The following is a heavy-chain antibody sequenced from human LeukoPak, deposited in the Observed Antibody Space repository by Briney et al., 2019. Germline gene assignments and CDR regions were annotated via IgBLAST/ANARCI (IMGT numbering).Heavy chain of an antibody. J-gene: IGHJ4*02. CDR3: TTEGVRYSYVVGLFDY. D-gene: IGHD5-18*01. Sequence: PGGSLRLSCAASGFTFSSYEMNWVRQAPGKGLEWVGRIKSKTAGGTTDYAAPVKGRFTISRDDSKNTLYLQMNSLETEDTAVYYCTTEGVRYSYVVGLFDYWGQGTLVTVSS. CDR1: GFTFSSYE. V-gene: IGHV3-15*01. CDR2: IKSKTAGGTT.